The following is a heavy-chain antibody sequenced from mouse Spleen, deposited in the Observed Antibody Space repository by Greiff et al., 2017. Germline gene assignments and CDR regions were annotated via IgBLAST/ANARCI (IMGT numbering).Heavy chain of an antibody. D-gene: IGHD1-1*01. CDR3: AGVTTVVATRYFDV. Sequence: QVQLQQSGAELVMPGASVKLSCKASGYTFTSYWMHWVKQRPGQGLEWIGEIDPSDSYTNYNQKFKGKATLTVDKSSSTAYMQLSSLTSEDSAVYYCAGVTTVVATRYFDVWGTGTTVTVSS. V-gene: IGHV1-69*01. CDR2: IDPSDSYT. J-gene: IGHJ1*03. CDR1: GYTFTSYW.